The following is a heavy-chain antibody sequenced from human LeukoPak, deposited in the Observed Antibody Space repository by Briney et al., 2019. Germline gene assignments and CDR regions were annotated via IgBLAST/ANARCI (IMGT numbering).Heavy chain of an antibody. Sequence: GGSLRLSCAVSGFTFEGYSMRWVRQAPGKGLEWVSGISCNVGTSGYADSVKGRFTISRDNSKTTVYLHMNSLRADDTAVYYCAKDKRHRFNRGAELRTVFDYWGQGSLVTVSS. J-gene: IGHJ4*01. V-gene: IGHV3-9*01. CDR1: GFTFEGYS. D-gene: IGHD1-7*01. CDR2: ISCNVGTS. CDR3: AKDKRHRFNRGAELRTVFDY.